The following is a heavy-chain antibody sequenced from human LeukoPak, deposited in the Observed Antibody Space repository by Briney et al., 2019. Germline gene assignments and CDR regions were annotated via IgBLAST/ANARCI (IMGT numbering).Heavy chain of an antibody. CDR2: IGTAGDT. V-gene: IGHV3-13*01. CDR3: ARDNNIVPSIDY. CDR1: GFTFSSYD. D-gene: IGHD5-12*01. J-gene: IGHJ4*02. Sequence: GGSLRLSCAASGFTFSSYDMHWVRQATGKGLEWVSAIGTAGDTYYPGSVKGRFTISRENAKNSLYLQMNSLRAGDTAVYYCARDNNIVPSIDYWGQGTLVTVSS.